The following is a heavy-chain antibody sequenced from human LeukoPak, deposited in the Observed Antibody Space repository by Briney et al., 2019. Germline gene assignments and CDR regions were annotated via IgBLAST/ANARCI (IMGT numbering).Heavy chain of an antibody. D-gene: IGHD2-2*01. V-gene: IGHV4-59*01. Sequence: SETLSLTCTVPGGSISSYYWSWIRQPPGKGLEWIWYIYYSGSTNYNPSLKSRITISVDTSKNQFSLKLSSVTAADTAVYYCARDRGSTWGQATLVTVSS. CDR2: IYYSGST. CDR3: ARDRGST. J-gene: IGHJ5*02. CDR1: GGSISSYY.